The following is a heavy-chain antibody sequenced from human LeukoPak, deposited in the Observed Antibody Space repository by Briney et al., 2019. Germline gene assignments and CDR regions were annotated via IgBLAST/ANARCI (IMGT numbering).Heavy chain of an antibody. CDR3: WGAMGPGAFDI. Sequence: GGSLRLSCAASGFTFSSYAMSWVRQAPGKGLEWVSAISGSGGSTYYADSVKGRFTISRDNSKNTLYLRMNSLRAEDTAVYYCWGAMGPGAFDIWGQGTMVTVSS. CDR2: ISGSGGST. J-gene: IGHJ3*02. V-gene: IGHV3-23*01. CDR1: GFTFSSYA. D-gene: IGHD3-16*01.